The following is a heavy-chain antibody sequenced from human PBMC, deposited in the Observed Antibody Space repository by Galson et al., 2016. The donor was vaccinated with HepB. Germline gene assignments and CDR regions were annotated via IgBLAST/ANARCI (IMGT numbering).Heavy chain of an antibody. CDR2: ISGSGGTT. CDR1: GFTFSNYA. V-gene: IGHV3-23*01. CDR3: AKTLYGGVDY. D-gene: IGHD4-23*01. Sequence: SLRLSCAASGFTFSNYAMSWVRQAPGKGLEWVSSISGSGGTTYYPDSVKGRFTISRDNSKNTLYLQMDSLRAEDTAVYYCAKTLYGGVDYWGQGTLVTLSS. J-gene: IGHJ4*02.